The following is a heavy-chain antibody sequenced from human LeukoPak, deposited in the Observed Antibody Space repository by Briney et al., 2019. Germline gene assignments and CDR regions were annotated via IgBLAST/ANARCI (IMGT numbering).Heavy chain of an antibody. CDR1: GGSISSYY. CDR2: IYYSGST. J-gene: IGHJ4*02. V-gene: IGHV4-59*01. Sequence: PSETLSLTCTVSGGSISSYYWSWIRQPPGKGLEWIGYIYYSGSTNYNPSLKSRVTISVDTSKNQFSLKLSSVTAADTAVYYCAGRSVDCSGGSCYSSFDYWGQGTLVTVSS. CDR3: AGRSVDCSGGSCYSSFDY. D-gene: IGHD2-15*01.